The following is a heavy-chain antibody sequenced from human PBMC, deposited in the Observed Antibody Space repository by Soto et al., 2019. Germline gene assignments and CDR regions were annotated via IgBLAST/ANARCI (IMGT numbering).Heavy chain of an antibody. D-gene: IGHD3-22*01. CDR1: GFTFSNYG. J-gene: IGHJ4*02. Sequence: QAQLVESGGGVVQPGRSLRLSCAASGFTFSNYGMHWVRQAPGKGLDWVAFISYDGNNQYYADSVKGRFTISRDDSKNTLYLQVNSLRPEDTAVYYCAKLMYSYDRSGFSIHYWGQGTLVTVSS. V-gene: IGHV3-30*18. CDR3: AKLMYSYDRSGFSIHY. CDR2: ISYDGNNQ.